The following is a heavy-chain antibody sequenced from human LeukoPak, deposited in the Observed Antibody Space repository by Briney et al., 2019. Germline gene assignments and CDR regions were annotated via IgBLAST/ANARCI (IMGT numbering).Heavy chain of an antibody. D-gene: IGHD3-10*01. CDR3: ARDPDRLLMFGMDV. CDR1: GFTFSSYS. Sequence: GGSLRLSCAASGFTFSSYSMNWVRQAPGKGLEWVAFDGSTKNYADSVKGRFTISRDNSNNTLYLQMNSLTTEDTAVYYCARDPDRLLMFGMDVWGQGTTVTVSS. V-gene: IGHV3-30*02. CDR2: FDGSTK. J-gene: IGHJ6*02.